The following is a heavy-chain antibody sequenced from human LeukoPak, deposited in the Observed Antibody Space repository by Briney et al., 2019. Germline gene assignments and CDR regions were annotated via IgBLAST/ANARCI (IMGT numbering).Heavy chain of an antibody. CDR3: AKDFLGISGSYNAFDI. J-gene: IGHJ3*02. Sequence: GGSLRLSCAASGFTFSSYAMSWVRQAPGKGLEWVSAISGSGGSTYYADSVKGRFTISRDNSKNTLYLQMNSLRAEDTAVYYCAKDFLGISGSYNAFDIWGQGTMVTVSS. V-gene: IGHV3-23*01. D-gene: IGHD1-26*01. CDR2: ISGSGGST. CDR1: GFTFSSYA.